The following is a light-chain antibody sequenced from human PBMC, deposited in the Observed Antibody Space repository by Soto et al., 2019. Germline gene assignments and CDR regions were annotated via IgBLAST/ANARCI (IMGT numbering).Light chain of an antibody. J-gene: IGLJ1*01. V-gene: IGLV2-14*01. CDR1: SSDVGGYNY. Sequence: QSVLTQPASMSGSPGQSITISCTGTSSDVGGYNYVSWYQQHPGKAPKLMIYDVSNRPSGVSNRFSGSKSGNTASLTISGLQAEDEADYYCSSYTSSSTPPYVFGTGTKVTVL. CDR2: DVS. CDR3: SSYTSSSTPPYV.